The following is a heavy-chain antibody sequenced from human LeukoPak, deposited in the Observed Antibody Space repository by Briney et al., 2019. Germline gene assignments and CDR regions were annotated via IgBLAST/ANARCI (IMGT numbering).Heavy chain of an antibody. Sequence: GGSLRLSCAASGFTFDDYGMSWVRHAPGKGLEWVSGINWNGGSTGYADSVKGRFTISRDNAKNSLYLQMNSLRAEDTALYYCARVRGYYDSSGYIDYWGQGTLVTVSS. CDR2: INWNGGST. D-gene: IGHD3-22*01. CDR1: GFTFDDYG. V-gene: IGHV3-20*04. CDR3: ARVRGYYDSSGYIDY. J-gene: IGHJ4*02.